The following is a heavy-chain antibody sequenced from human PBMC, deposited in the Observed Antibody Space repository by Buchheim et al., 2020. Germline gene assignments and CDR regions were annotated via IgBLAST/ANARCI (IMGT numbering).Heavy chain of an antibody. J-gene: IGHJ4*02. V-gene: IGHV3-48*03. CDR1: GFTFSSYE. Sequence: EVQLVESGGGLVQPGGSLRLSCAASGFTFSSYEMNWVRQAPGKGLEWVSYISSSGSTIYYADSVKGRFTISTDNAKNSLYLQMDSLRAEDTAVYYCAREGGSWDSSGYYYFDYWGQGTL. D-gene: IGHD3-22*01. CDR2: ISSSGSTI. CDR3: AREGGSWDSSGYYYFDY.